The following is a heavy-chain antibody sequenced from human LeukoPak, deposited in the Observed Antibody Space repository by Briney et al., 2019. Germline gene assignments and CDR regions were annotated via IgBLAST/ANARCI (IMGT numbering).Heavy chain of an antibody. Sequence: GGSLRLSCAGSGFDFSNYWMSWVRQAPGKGLEWLANIKQDGSETFYVDSVMGRFTISRDNAKNSVYLQMNSLRVEDTAVYFCVRDNAGGDHWGQGTLVTVSS. CDR1: GFDFSNYW. CDR3: VRDNAGGDH. D-gene: IGHD2-2*01. CDR2: IKQDGSET. J-gene: IGHJ4*02. V-gene: IGHV3-7*05.